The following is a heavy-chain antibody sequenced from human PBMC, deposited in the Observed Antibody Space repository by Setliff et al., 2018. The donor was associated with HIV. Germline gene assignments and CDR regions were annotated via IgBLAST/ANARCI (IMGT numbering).Heavy chain of an antibody. CDR2: IFYSGST. Sequence: SETLSLTCTVSGGSISSYYWSWIRQPPGKGLEWIGYIFYSGSTNYNPSLKSRVTISVDTSKSQFSLQLNSVTPEDTAVYYCARGGKIAAAGGIFDYWGQGTLVTVSS. J-gene: IGHJ4*02. D-gene: IGHD6-13*01. V-gene: IGHV4-59*12. CDR1: GGSISSYY. CDR3: ARGGKIAAAGGIFDY.